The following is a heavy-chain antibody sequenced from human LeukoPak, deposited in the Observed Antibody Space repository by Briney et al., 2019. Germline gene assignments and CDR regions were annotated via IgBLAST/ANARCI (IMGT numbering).Heavy chain of an antibody. J-gene: IGHJ4*02. Sequence: ASVKVSCKASGYTFTGYYMHWVRQAPGQGLEWMGRINPNSGGTNYAQKFQGSVTMTRDTSISTAYMEVSRLRSDETAVYYCARDLGYCSSTSCYTGLDYWRQGTLVTVSS. CDR1: GYTFTGYY. D-gene: IGHD2-2*02. V-gene: IGHV1-2*06. CDR2: INPNSGGT. CDR3: ARDLGYCSSTSCYTGLDY.